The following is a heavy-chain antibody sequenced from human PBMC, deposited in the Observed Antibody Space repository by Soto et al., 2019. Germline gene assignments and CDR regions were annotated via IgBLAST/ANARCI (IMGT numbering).Heavy chain of an antibody. J-gene: IGHJ3*02. D-gene: IGHD4-17*01. V-gene: IGHV1-69*08. Sequence: QVQLVQSGAEVKKPGSSVKVSCKASGGTFSSYTISWVRQAPGQGLEWMGRIIPILGIANYAQKFQGRVTITADKSTSTGYMELSSLRSEDTAVYYCARDDYGDYDDAFDIWGQGTMVTVSS. CDR2: IIPILGIA. CDR1: GGTFSSYT. CDR3: ARDDYGDYDDAFDI.